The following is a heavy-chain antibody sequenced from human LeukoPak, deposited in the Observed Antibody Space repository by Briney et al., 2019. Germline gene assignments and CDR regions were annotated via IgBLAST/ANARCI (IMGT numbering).Heavy chain of an antibody. CDR3: ARDRGSSANDY. J-gene: IGHJ4*02. Sequence: GGSLRLSCGVSGFTFSNYWMHWVRQAPGKGLVWVSRINTDGSSTTYADSVKGRFTISRDNAKNTLYLQMNSLRADDTAVYYCARDRGSSANDYWGQGTLVTVSS. D-gene: IGHD6-6*01. CDR1: GFTFSNYW. V-gene: IGHV3-74*01. CDR2: INTDGSST.